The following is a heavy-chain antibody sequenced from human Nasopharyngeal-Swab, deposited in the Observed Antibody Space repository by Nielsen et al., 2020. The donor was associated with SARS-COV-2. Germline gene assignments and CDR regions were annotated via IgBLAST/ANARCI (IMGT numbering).Heavy chain of an antibody. J-gene: IGHJ3*02. CDR1: GGSFSNYA. CDR3: ARSGWAYCSGTRCYDAFDI. V-gene: IGHV1-69*10. Sequence: SVKVSCKASGGSFSNYAISWVRQAHGQGLEWMGGIIPLLGIANYAQKFQDRVTITADKSTSTAYMELSSLRSEDTAVYYCARSGWAYCSGTRCYDAFDIWGQGTMVTVSS. D-gene: IGHD2-2*01. CDR2: IIPLLGIA.